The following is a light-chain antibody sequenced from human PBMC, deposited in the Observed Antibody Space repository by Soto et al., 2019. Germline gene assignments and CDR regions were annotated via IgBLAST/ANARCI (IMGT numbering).Light chain of an antibody. CDR2: WAS. J-gene: IGKJ1*01. V-gene: IGKV4-1*01. CDR1: QSVLYSSNNKNY. CDR3: QQYYSTPRT. Sequence: DIVMTQSPDSLAVSLGERAPINRKSSQSVLYSSNNKNYLAWYQQKPGQPPKLLIYWASTRESGVPDRFSGSGSGTDFTLTISSLQAEDVAIYYCQQYYSTPRTFGQGTKVDIK.